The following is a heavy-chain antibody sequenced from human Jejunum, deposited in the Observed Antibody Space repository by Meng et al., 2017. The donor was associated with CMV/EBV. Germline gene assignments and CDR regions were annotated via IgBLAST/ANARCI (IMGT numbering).Heavy chain of an antibody. CDR1: GDSVSSDNAA. J-gene: IGHJ4*02. CDR3: ARGWALDY. D-gene: IGHD3-10*01. CDR2: TYHRSQWYT. Sequence: LPCAISGDSVSSDNAAWTWIRQSPSRGLEWLGRTYHRSQWYTDYAISVQSRITINADTSKNQFSLHLNSVSPEDTAVYYCARGWALDYWGQGTLVTVSS. V-gene: IGHV6-1*01.